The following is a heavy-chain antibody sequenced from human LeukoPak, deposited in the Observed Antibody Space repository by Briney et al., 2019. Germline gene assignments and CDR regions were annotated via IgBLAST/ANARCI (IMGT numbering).Heavy chain of an antibody. Sequence: SETLSLTCAVYGGSFSSYYWSWIRQPPGKGLEWIGEINHSGSTNYNPSLKSRVTISVDTSKNQFSLKLSSVTAADTAVYYCARGRAAAAGTACDYWGQGTLVTVSS. CDR2: INHSGST. V-gene: IGHV4-34*01. CDR3: ARGRAAAAGTACDY. J-gene: IGHJ4*02. CDR1: GGSFSSYY. D-gene: IGHD6-13*01.